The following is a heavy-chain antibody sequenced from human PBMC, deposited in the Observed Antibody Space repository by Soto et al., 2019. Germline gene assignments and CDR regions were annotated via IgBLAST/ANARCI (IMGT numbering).Heavy chain of an antibody. D-gene: IGHD3-22*01. CDR2: ISSSSSYI. J-gene: IGHJ6*02. Sequence: EVQLVESGGGLVKPGGSLRLSCAASGFTFSYYSMNWVRQAPGKGLEWVSSISSSSSYISYADSVKGRFTISRDNAKNSLYLQMNSLRAGDTAVYYCARVVAYYDPYYYYGMDVWGQGTTVTVSS. V-gene: IGHV3-21*01. CDR3: ARVVAYYDPYYYYGMDV. CDR1: GFTFSYYS.